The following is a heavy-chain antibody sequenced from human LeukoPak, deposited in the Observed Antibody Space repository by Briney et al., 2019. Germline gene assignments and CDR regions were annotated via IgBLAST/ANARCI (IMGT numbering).Heavy chain of an antibody. D-gene: IGHD6-19*01. CDR2: IYSGGST. CDR3: ARDDESSGSNGAFDI. Sequence: GGSLRLSCAASGFTVSTNYMSWVRQAPGKGLEWVSVIYSGGSTHYAESVKGRFTISRDNSKNTVYLQMNSVRAEDTAVYYCARDDESSGSNGAFDIWGQGTMVTVSS. V-gene: IGHV3-53*01. CDR1: GFTVSTNY. J-gene: IGHJ3*02.